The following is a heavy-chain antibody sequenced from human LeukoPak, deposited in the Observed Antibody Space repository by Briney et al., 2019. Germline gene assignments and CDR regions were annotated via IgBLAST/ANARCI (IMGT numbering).Heavy chain of an antibody. J-gene: IGHJ3*02. D-gene: IGHD3-22*01. CDR3: AKVPDSSDAFDI. CDR2: ISYDGSNK. Sequence: GGSLRLSCAASGLTVSSYGMHWVRQAPGKGLEWLAVISYDGSNKYYADSVKGRFTISRDNSKNTLYLQMNSLRAEDTAVYYCAKVPDSSDAFDIWGQGTMVTVSS. V-gene: IGHV3-30*18. CDR1: GLTVSSYG.